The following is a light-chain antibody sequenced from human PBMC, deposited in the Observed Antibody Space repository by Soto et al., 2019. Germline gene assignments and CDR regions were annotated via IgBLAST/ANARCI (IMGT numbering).Light chain of an antibody. V-gene: IGKV3-20*01. Sequence: EIVLTQSPGTLSLSPGERATLSCRASQSVSSSYLAWYQQKPGQAPRLLIYGASSRATGIPDRFSGSGSGTDFTLTISRLDPEDSAVYYCQQYGSSPWTFGQGTKV. CDR3: QQYGSSPWT. CDR1: QSVSSSY. CDR2: GAS. J-gene: IGKJ1*01.